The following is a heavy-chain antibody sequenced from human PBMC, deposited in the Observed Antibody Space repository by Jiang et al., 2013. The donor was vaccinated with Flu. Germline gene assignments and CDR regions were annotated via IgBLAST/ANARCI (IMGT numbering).Heavy chain of an antibody. J-gene: IGHJ3*02. Sequence: SGAEVKKPGSSVKVSCKASGGTFSSYTISWVRQAPGQGLEWMGRIIPILGIANYAQKFQGRVTITADKSTSTAYMELSSLRSEDTAVYYCARDLRNQAYHDAFDIWGQGTMVTVSS. CDR1: GGTFSSYT. CDR3: ARDLRNQAYHDAFDI. CDR2: IIPILGIA. D-gene: IGHD1-14*01. V-gene: IGHV1-69*04.